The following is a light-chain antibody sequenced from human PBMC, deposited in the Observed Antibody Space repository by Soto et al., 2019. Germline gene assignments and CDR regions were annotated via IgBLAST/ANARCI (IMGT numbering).Light chain of an antibody. CDR2: RNN. Sequence: QSVLTQPPSASGTPGQRVTISCSGSSSNIGSNYVYWYQQLPGTAPKLLIYRNNQRPSGVPDRFSGSKSGTSASPAISGLRSEDEADYYCAAWDDSLSGQVVFGGGTKLTVL. V-gene: IGLV1-47*01. CDR3: AAWDDSLSGQVV. J-gene: IGLJ2*01. CDR1: SSNIGSNY.